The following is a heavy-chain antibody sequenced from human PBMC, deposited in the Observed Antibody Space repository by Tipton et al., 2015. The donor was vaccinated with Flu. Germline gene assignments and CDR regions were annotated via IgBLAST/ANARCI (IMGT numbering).Heavy chain of an antibody. CDR2: INYNGGT. J-gene: IGHJ4*02. Sequence: LRLSCTVSGDSISNYYWGWIRQPPGKGLEWIGFINYNGGTDYNPSLKSRVTISVDTSKNQFSLRLSSATAADTAVYYCARAPYSDYDTSGSSFDYWGQGTLVTVSS. V-gene: IGHV4-59*01. D-gene: IGHD3-22*01. CDR1: GDSISNYY. CDR3: ARAPYSDYDTSGSSFDY.